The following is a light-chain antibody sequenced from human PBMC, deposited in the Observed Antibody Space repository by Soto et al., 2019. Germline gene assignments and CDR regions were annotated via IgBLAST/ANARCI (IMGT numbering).Light chain of an antibody. CDR1: QSVLYSSNNKNY. J-gene: IGKJ4*01. Sequence: DIVMTQSPDSLAVSLGERATINCKSSQSVLYSSNNKNYLAWYQQKPGQPPKLLIYWASTRESGVPDRFSGSGSGTDFTLTISSLQAEDVGVYYCQQYYSTPLTFGGGTKVEI. V-gene: IGKV4-1*01. CDR2: WAS. CDR3: QQYYSTPLT.